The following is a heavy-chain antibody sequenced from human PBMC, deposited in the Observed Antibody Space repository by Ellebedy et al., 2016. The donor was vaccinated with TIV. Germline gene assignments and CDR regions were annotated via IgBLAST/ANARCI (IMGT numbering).Heavy chain of an antibody. Sequence: GESLKISXAASGFTFSSYAMSWVRQAPGRRLECVSAISGSGGSTHYVDSVRGRFTISRDNSKNTLYLQMTSLRAEDTAVYYCARAPTAIFAHFYYYYYYLDVWGKGTTVTVSS. CDR1: GFTFSSYA. V-gene: IGHV3-23*01. D-gene: IGHD2-21*02. CDR2: ISGSGGST. CDR3: ARAPTAIFAHFYYYYYYLDV. J-gene: IGHJ6*03.